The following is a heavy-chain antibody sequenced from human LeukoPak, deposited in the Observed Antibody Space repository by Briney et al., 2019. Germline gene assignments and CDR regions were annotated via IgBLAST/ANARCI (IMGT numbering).Heavy chain of an antibody. Sequence: SETLSLTCTVSGGSISSGSYYWSWIRQPPGKGLEWIGEINHSGSTNYNPSLKSRVTISVDTSKNQFSLKLSSVTAADTAVYYCATRTVTKGYYWGQGTLVTVSS. CDR3: ATRTVTKGYY. CDR1: GGSISSGSYY. V-gene: IGHV4-39*07. D-gene: IGHD4-17*01. J-gene: IGHJ4*02. CDR2: INHSGST.